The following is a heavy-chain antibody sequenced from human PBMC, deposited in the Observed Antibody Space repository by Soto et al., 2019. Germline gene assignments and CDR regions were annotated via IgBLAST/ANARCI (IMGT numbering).Heavy chain of an antibody. D-gene: IGHD3-22*01. CDR3: ARGVSYDESGHYLRIVFDY. CDR2: ITSHSAYI. V-gene: IGHV3-21*01. Sequence: GGPLRLSCEASGFALDVHSMNLVRQVPGRGLEWVSSITSHSAYIWDADAVRGRFTISRDNAKKSVYLQLSGLRDDDTGVHYCARGVSYDESGHYLRIVFDYCGQGALVTVSS. J-gene: IGHJ4*02. CDR1: GFALDVHS.